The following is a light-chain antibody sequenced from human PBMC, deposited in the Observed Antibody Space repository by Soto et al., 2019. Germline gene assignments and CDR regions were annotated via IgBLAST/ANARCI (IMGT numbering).Light chain of an antibody. V-gene: IGLV1-47*01. J-gene: IGLJ3*02. CDR3: MSWDDSLSGML. CDR2: RND. CDR1: SSNIGSHS. Sequence: QSVLTQPPSASGTPGQRVTISCSGSSSNIGSHSVCWFQQLPGTAPKMLICRNDERASGVPDRFSGSKSGSSASLDITGLQSEDEVDYYCMSWDDSLSGMLFGGGTKLTVL.